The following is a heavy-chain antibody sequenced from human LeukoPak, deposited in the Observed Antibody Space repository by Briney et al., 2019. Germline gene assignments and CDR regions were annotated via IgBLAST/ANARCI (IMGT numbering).Heavy chain of an antibody. CDR1: GGSISSYY. J-gene: IGHJ3*02. D-gene: IGHD3-9*01. CDR2: IYYSGST. Sequence: SETLSLTCTVSGGSISSYYWSWIRQPPGKGLEWIGYIYYSGSTNYNPSLKSRVTISVDTSKNQFSLKLSSVTAADTAVYYCATYDILTGYQGNDAFDIWGQGTIVTVSS. V-gene: IGHV4-59*01. CDR3: ATYDILTGYQGNDAFDI.